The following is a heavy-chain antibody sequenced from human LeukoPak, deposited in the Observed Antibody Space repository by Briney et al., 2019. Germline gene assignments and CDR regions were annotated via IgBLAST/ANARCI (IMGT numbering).Heavy chain of an antibody. CDR3: ARSFSSRVVDY. CDR1: GFIFSSYS. CDR2: ISSSSSTI. J-gene: IGHJ4*02. V-gene: IGHV3-48*04. D-gene: IGHD2-2*01. Sequence: GGSLRLSCAASGFIFSSYSMNWVRQAPGKGLEWVSYISSSSSTIYYADSVKGRFTISRDNAKNSLYLQMNSLRAEDTAVYYCARSFSSRVVDYWGQGTLVTVSS.